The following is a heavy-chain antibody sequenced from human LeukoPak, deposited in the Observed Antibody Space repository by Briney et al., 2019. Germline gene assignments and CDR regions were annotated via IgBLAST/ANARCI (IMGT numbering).Heavy chain of an antibody. J-gene: IGHJ4*02. CDR1: VGSFSGYY. Sequence: SETLSLTCAVYVGSFSGYYWSWIRQPPGKGLEWIGEINHSGSTNYNPSLKSRVTISVDTSKNQFSLKLSSVTAADTAVYYCARHPLGDGYNYFDYWGQGTLVTVSS. CDR2: INHSGST. CDR3: ARHPLGDGYNYFDY. D-gene: IGHD5-24*01. V-gene: IGHV4-34*01.